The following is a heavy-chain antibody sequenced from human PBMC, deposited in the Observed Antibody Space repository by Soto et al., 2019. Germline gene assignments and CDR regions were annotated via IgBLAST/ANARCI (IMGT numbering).Heavy chain of an antibody. Sequence: QVQLVQSGAEVKKPGASVTVSCKASGYTFTSYGISWVRQAPGQGLEWMGWISAYNGNTNYAQKLQGRVTMTTDTSTRTAYMELRSLRSDDTAVYYCVRDGWVIAAAGTEFDYWGQGTLVTVSS. V-gene: IGHV1-18*04. CDR2: ISAYNGNT. J-gene: IGHJ4*02. D-gene: IGHD6-13*01. CDR1: GYTFTSYG. CDR3: VRDGWVIAAAGTEFDY.